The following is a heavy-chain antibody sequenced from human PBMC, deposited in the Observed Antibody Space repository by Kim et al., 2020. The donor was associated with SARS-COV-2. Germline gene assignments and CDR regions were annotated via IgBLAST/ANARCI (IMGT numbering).Heavy chain of an antibody. J-gene: IGHJ6*02. CDR2: IGTAGDT. D-gene: IGHD2-15*01. CDR1: GFTFSSYD. Sequence: GGSLRLSCAASGFTFSSYDMHWVRQATGKGLEWVSAIGTAGDTYFPGSVKGRFTISRDNAKNSLYLQMNSLRAADTAMYYCARGGYCSGGSCYSSPVYAHYYYGMDVWGQGTTVTVSS. CDR3: ARGGYCSGGSCYSSPVYAHYYYGMDV. V-gene: IGHV3-13*04.